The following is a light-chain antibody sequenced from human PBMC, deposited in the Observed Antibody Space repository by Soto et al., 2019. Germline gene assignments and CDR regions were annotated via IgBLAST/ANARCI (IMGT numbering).Light chain of an antibody. CDR2: GAS. CDR1: QSVSSSS. J-gene: IGKJ1*01. CDR3: QQYGDSRDTDRWT. V-gene: IGKV3-20*01. Sequence: EIVLTQSPGTLSLSPGERASLSCRASQSVSSSSLAWYQQKPGQPPRLLIYGASGRATGIPDRFSGSGSGTDFTLTISRLEPEDSAVYYWQQYGDSRDTDRWTFGQGTRVEIK.